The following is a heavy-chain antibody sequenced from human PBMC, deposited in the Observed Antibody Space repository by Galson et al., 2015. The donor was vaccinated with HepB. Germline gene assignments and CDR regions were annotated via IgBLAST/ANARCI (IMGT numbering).Heavy chain of an antibody. CDR3: AREGSGYGYYFGMDV. J-gene: IGHJ6*02. Sequence: SLRLSCAASGFTFSSYNMIWVRQAPGKGLEWVSYIGTSVGTIYYADSVKGRFTISRDNAKNSLYLQMNSLSDEDTAVYYCAREGSGYGYYFGMDVWGQGTAVTVSS. D-gene: IGHD5-12*01. CDR2: IGTSVGTI. CDR1: GFTFSSYN. V-gene: IGHV3-48*02.